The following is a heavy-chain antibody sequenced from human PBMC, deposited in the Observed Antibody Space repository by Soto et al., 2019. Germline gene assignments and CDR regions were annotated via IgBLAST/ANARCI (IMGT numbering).Heavy chain of an antibody. CDR3: AKGVLEFGELLSTHFDY. V-gene: IGHV3-23*01. Sequence: EVQLLESGGGLVQPGGSLRLSCAASGFTFSSYGMSWVRQAPGKGLEWVSAISGSGGSTDYADSVKGRFTISSDNSKNTLYLQMNSLRAEVTAVDYFAKGVLEFGELLSTHFDYWGQGTLVTVCS. D-gene: IGHD3-10*01. J-gene: IGHJ4*02. CDR2: ISGSGGST. CDR1: GFTFSSYG.